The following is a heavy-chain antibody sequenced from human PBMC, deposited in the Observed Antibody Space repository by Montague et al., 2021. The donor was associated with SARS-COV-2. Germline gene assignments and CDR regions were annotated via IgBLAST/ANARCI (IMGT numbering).Heavy chain of an antibody. CDR1: GDSISDYY. V-gene: IGHV4-59*08. J-gene: IGHJ4*02. CDR3: ARLPSILPGYAYFDF. Sequence: SETLSLTCTVSGDSISDYYWSWIRRPPGKGLEWLGYIYYSGSTNYNPSLKSRVTISVDTSKNQFSLRLSSVTAADTAVYYCARLPSILPGYAYFDFWGQGSLVIVSS. D-gene: IGHD3-9*01. CDR2: IYYSGST.